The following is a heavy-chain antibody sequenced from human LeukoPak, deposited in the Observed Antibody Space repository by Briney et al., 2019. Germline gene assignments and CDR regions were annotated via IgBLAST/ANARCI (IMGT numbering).Heavy chain of an antibody. CDR3: AKDLGFTYYYGSGSYYNRPFDY. V-gene: IGHV3-23*01. D-gene: IGHD3-10*01. CDR1: GFTLSSYA. CDR2: ISGSGGST. Sequence: PGGSLRLSCAASGFTLSSYAMSWVRQAPGKGLEWVSAISGSGGSTYYADSVKGRFTISRDNSKNTLYLQMNSLRAEDTAVYYCAKDLGFTYYYGSGSYYNRPFDYWGQGTLVTVSS. J-gene: IGHJ4*02.